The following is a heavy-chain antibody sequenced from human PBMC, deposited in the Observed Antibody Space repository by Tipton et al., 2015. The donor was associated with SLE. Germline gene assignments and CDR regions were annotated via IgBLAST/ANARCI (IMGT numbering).Heavy chain of an antibody. J-gene: IGHJ2*01. CDR1: GFTFSTFT. CDR3: ARGGSSRFDL. Sequence: SLRLSCAASGFTFSTFTMNWVRQAPGKGLEWVSSISSAGNAIYYADSVKGRITISRDNAKNSLYLQMKSLRAEDTAVYYCARGGSSRFDLWGRGTLVTVSS. CDR2: ISSAGNAI. V-gene: IGHV3-21*04.